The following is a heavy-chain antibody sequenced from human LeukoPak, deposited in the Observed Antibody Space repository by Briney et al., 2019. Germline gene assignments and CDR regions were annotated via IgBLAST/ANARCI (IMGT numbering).Heavy chain of an antibody. D-gene: IGHD2-15*01. CDR1: GFTFSSYE. CDR2: ISSSGSTI. CDR3: ARGWRGAFDI. Sequence: GGSLRLSCAASGFTFSSYEMNWVRQAPGKGLEWVSYISSSGSTIYYADSVKGRFTISRDNAKSSLYLQMNSLRAEDTAVYYCARGWRGAFDIWGQGTMVTVSS. V-gene: IGHV3-48*03. J-gene: IGHJ3*02.